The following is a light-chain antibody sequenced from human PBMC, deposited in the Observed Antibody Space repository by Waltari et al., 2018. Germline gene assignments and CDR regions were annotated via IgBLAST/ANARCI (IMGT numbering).Light chain of an antibody. V-gene: IGLV2-11*02. J-gene: IGLJ3*02. CDR1: GSDVGEFNS. CDR3: CSYAGIWV. Sequence: QSALTQPRSVSGSPGQSVTISCAGTGSDVGEFNSVSWYQQHPGKAPKLVIFDASKRPSGVPDRFSGSKPGTSASLTVSGLQAEDEADYYCCSYAGIWVFGGGTKLTVL. CDR2: DAS.